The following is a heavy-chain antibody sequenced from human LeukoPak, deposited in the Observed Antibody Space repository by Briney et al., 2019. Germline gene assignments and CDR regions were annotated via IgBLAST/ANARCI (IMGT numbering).Heavy chain of an antibody. CDR2: IDGGGSST. J-gene: IGHJ4*01. Sequence: RGSLRLSCAASGFTFSNHWMHWVRQVPGKGLVWVSRIDGGGSSTSYADSVKGRFSISRDNGKSTLYLQMNSLRVEDTAVYYCARGPGSSGGAYVGDYWGHGTLVTVSS. CDR1: GFTFSNHW. CDR3: ARGPGSSGGAYVGDY. D-gene: IGHD3-22*01. V-gene: IGHV3-74*01.